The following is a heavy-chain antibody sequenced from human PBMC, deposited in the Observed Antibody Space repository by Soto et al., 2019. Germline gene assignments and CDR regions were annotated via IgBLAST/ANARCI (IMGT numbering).Heavy chain of an antibody. J-gene: IGHJ4*02. CDR2: FDPEDGET. Sequence: ASVKVSCKVSGYTLTELSMHWVRQAPGKGLEWMGGFDPEDGETIYAQKFQGRVTMTEDTSTDTAYMELSSLRSEDTAVYYCATTVRGGYYYDSSGYYSYFDYWGQGTLVTVSS. CDR1: GYTLTELS. V-gene: IGHV1-24*01. CDR3: ATTVRGGYYYDSSGYYSYFDY. D-gene: IGHD3-22*01.